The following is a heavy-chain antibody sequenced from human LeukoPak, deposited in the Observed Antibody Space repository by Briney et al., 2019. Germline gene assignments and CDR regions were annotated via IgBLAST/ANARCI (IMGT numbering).Heavy chain of an antibody. CDR1: GFTFSSYG. CDR3: ARDRVTMVRGGLYYYYGMDV. CDR2: IYSGGST. J-gene: IGHJ6*02. V-gene: IGHV3-53*01. D-gene: IGHD3-10*01. Sequence: PGRSLRPSCAASGFTFSSYGMSWVRQAPGKGLEWVSVIYSGGSTYYADSVKGRFAISRDNSKNTLYLQMNSLRAEDTAVYYCARDRVTMVRGGLYYYYGMDVWGQGTTVTVSS.